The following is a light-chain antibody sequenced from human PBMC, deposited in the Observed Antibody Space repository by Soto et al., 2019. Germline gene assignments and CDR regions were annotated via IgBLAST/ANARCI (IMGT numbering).Light chain of an antibody. CDR2: DVN. Sequence: QSARTQPPSASGSPGQSVAISCNGTASDIGGYTFVSWYQQHPGKAPKLLIYDVNKRPSGVPDRFSGSKSGNTASLTVSGLQAEDEADYYCSAHGGTNPYVFGTGTKLTVL. CDR3: SAHGGTNPYV. CDR1: ASDIGGYTF. V-gene: IGLV2-8*01. J-gene: IGLJ1*01.